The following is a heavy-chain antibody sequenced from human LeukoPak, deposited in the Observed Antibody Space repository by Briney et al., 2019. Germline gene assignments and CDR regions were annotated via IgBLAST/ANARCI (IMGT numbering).Heavy chain of an antibody. Sequence: GGSLRLSCAASGFTFDDYAMHWVRQAPGKGLEWVSGISWNSGSIGYADSVKGRFTISRDNAKNSLYLQMNSLRAEDTAVYYCARDAGAGYYDSSGYYYEGVIDYWGQGTLATVSS. J-gene: IGHJ4*02. CDR1: GFTFDDYA. V-gene: IGHV3-9*01. D-gene: IGHD3-22*01. CDR3: ARDAGAGYYDSSGYYYEGVIDY. CDR2: ISWNSGSI.